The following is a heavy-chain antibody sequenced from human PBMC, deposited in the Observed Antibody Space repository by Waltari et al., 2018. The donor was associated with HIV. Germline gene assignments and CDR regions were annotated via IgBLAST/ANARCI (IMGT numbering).Heavy chain of an antibody. CDR1: GYAINGGDY. CDR2: IYHSGST. Sequence: QVQLQESGPGLVEPSETLSLTCAVPGYAINGGDYWDWVRQPPGQGLEWIGSIYHSGSTYYNPSLKSRVIISVDTSKNQFSLRLNSVTAADTAVYYCARRAVAGTNWFDPWGQGTLVTVPS. V-gene: IGHV4-38-2*01. J-gene: IGHJ5*02. D-gene: IGHD6-19*01. CDR3: ARRAVAGTNWFDP.